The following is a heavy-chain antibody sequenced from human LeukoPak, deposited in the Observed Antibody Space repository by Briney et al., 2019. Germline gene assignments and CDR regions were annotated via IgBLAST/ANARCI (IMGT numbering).Heavy chain of an antibody. V-gene: IGHV1-2*02. CDR3: ARDVLPTYRATRPVFDY. D-gene: IGHD5-12*01. CDR2: IRPNSGVT. CDR1: GYTFTGYY. Sequence: RASVKVSCKASGYTFTGYYMHWVRQAPGQGLEWMGWIRPNSGVTNYTQKFQGRVTMTRDTSINTAYMELSSLTSDDTAVYYCARDVLPTYRATRPVFDYWGQGTLVTVSS. J-gene: IGHJ4*02.